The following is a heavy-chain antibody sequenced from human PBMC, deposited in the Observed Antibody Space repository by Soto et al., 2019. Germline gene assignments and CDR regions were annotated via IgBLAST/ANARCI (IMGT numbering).Heavy chain of an antibody. Sequence: PSETLSLTCSVSGGSIASSNYYWGWIRQPPGKGLEWIASIYYSGSTHYNPSLKSRVTISVDTSKSQLSLQLTSVTAADTAVFYCATVPNYIWGSYRSDSWGQGILVTVSS. V-gene: IGHV4-39*01. CDR3: ATVPNYIWGSYRSDS. J-gene: IGHJ5*01. D-gene: IGHD3-16*02. CDR2: IYYSGST. CDR1: GGSIASSNYY.